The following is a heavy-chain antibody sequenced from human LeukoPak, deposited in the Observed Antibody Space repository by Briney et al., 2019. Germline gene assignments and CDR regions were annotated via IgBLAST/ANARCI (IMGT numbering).Heavy chain of an antibody. CDR3: ARWVLWCGDNWFDT. CDR1: GYTFTGYY. CDR2: INPNSGGT. V-gene: IGHV1-2*02. D-gene: IGHD4/OR15-4a*01. J-gene: IGHJ5*02. Sequence: ASVKVSCKASGYTFTGYYMHWVRQAPGQGLEWMGWINPNSGGTNYAQKFQGRVTMTRDTSISTAYMELSSLRSEDTAVDYCARWVLWCGDNWFDTWGQGTLVTVSS.